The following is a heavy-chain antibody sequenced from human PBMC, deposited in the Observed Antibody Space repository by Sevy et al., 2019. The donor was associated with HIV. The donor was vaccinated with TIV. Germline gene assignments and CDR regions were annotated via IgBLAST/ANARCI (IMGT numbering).Heavy chain of an antibody. V-gene: IGHV3-48*03. CDR2: ISSSGSTI. CDR3: ARGLDSYYYYGMDV. J-gene: IGHJ6*02. CDR1: GFTFSSYE. Sequence: GGSLRLSCAASGFTFSSYEMNWVRQAPGKGLEWVSYISSSGSTIYYADSVKGRFTISRDNAKNSLYLQMNSLRAEDTAVYYCARGLDSYYYYGMDVCGQGTTVTVSS. D-gene: IGHD2-21*01.